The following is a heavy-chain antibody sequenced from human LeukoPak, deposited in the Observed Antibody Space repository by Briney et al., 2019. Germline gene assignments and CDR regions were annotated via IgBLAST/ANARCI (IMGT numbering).Heavy chain of an antibody. CDR1: GFTVSSNY. CDR2: INSDGSST. CDR3: ARVGYCSGGSCYPLDY. D-gene: IGHD2-15*01. V-gene: IGHV3-74*01. Sequence: GGSLRLSCAASGFTVSSNYMSWVRQAPGKGLVWVSRINSDGSSTTYADSVKGRFTISRDNAKNTLYLQMNSLRAEDTAVYYCARVGYCSGGSCYPLDYWGQGTLVTVSS. J-gene: IGHJ4*02.